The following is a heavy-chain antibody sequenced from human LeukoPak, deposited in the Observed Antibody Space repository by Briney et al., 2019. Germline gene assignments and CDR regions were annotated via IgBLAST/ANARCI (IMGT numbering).Heavy chain of an antibody. V-gene: IGHV3-21*04. CDR2: ISTSSRYI. CDR1: GFTLSNYD. J-gene: IGHJ4*02. D-gene: IGHD3-22*01. Sequence: GGSLRLSCAASGFTLSNYDMNWVRQAPGKGLEWVSSISTSSRYIYYKDSVRGRFTISRDDAKNSLYLQMNSLRAEDTALYYCARDKHYYDSSNYVWGQGTLVTVSS. CDR3: ARDKHYYDSSNYV.